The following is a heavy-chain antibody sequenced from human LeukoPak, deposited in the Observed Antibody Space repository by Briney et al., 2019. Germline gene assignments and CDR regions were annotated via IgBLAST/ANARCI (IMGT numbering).Heavy chain of an antibody. J-gene: IGHJ6*02. V-gene: IGHV1-18*01. CDR1: GYTFTSYG. CDR3: GRGPKAGGRRHDMDV. D-gene: IGHD2-15*01. CDR2: ISAYSGDT. Sequence: ASVKVSCKASGYTFTSYGISWVRQAPGQGLEWMGWISAYSGDTNYAQKFQGRATMTADTSTSTAYMELRSLSSDDTAVYYCGRGPKAGGRRHDMDVWGRGNTVTVS.